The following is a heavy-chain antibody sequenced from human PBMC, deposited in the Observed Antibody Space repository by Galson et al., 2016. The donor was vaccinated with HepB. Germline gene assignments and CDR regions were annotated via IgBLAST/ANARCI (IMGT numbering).Heavy chain of an antibody. CDR3: AHCSGWLLDY. Sequence: PALVKPTQTLTLTCTFSGFSLSTSAVGVGWIRRPPGEALEWLGFIYWNGNKYYSPSPKSRLTITKDTSKNQVVLTVTNMDPVDTATYYCAHCSGWLLDYWGQGTLVTVSS. V-gene: IGHV2-5*01. CDR2: IYWNGNK. CDR1: GFSLSTSAVG. J-gene: IGHJ4*02. D-gene: IGHD6-19*01.